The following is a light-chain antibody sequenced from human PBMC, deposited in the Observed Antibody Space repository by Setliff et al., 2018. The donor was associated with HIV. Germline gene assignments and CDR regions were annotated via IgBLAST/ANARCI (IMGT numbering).Light chain of an antibody. CDR1: SSDIGGYNF. CDR2: DNT. V-gene: IGLV2-14*03. CDR3: SSYTSSSTYV. Sequence: QSVLTQPASVSGSPGQSITISCTGTSSDIGGYNFVSWYQQYPGEAPKLIISDNTKRPSGVSDRFSASKSGNTASLTISGLRAEDEAAYYCSSYTSSSTYVFGLGTKVTVL. J-gene: IGLJ1*01.